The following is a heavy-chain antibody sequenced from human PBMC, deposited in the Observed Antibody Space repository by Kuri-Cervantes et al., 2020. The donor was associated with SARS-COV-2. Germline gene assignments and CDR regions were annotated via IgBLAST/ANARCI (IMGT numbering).Heavy chain of an antibody. Sequence: GESLKISCAASGFTFSIYWMSWVRQAPGKGLEWVANIKEDGSEKYYVDSVKGRFTISRDNAKNSLYLQMNSLRAEDTAVYHCARVDGYKYSPYYFDYWGQGILVTVSS. D-gene: IGHD5-24*01. CDR1: GFTFSIYW. CDR2: IKEDGSEK. J-gene: IGHJ4*02. V-gene: IGHV3-7*01. CDR3: ARVDGYKYSPYYFDY.